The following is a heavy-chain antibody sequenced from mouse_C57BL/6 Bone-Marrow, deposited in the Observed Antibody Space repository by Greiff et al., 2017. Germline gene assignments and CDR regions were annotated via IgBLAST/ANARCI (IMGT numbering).Heavy chain of an antibody. D-gene: IGHD3-3*01. CDR1: GYTFTEYT. V-gene: IGHV1-62-2*01. CDR3: ARHGEGLRRRGYAMDY. J-gene: IGHJ4*01. CDR2: FYPGSGSI. Sequence: VQLQQSGAELVKPGASVKLSCKASGYTFTEYTIHWVKQRSGQGLEWIGWFYPGSGSIKYNEKFKDKATLTADKSSSTVYMELSRLTSEGSAVYFCARHGEGLRRRGYAMDYWGQGTSGTVSS.